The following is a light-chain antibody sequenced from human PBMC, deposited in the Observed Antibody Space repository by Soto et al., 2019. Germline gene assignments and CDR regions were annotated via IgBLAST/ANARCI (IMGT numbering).Light chain of an antibody. CDR1: QSVSGW. CDR3: QQSYSIPFT. V-gene: IGKV1-39*01. Sequence: DTKITHSPSTPSAPVEDTVTVTCRASQSVSGWLAWYQQKPGKAPKLLIYAASSLQSGVPSRFSGSGSGTDFTLTISSLQPEDFATYYCQQSYSIPFTFGQGTRLEIK. CDR2: AAS. J-gene: IGKJ5*01.